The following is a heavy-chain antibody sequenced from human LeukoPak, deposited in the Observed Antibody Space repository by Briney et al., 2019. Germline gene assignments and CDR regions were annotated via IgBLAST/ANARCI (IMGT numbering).Heavy chain of an antibody. J-gene: IGHJ4*02. CDR1: GFTFSSYS. CDR3: ARVAGVYDSSGYSFDY. D-gene: IGHD3-22*01. CDR2: ISSSSSTI. V-gene: IGHV3-48*04. Sequence: GGSLRLSCAASGFTFSSYSMNWVRRAPGKGLEWVSYISSSSSTIYYADSVKGRFTISRDNAKNSLYLQMNSLRAEDTAVYYCARVAGVYDSSGYSFDYWGQGTLVTVSS.